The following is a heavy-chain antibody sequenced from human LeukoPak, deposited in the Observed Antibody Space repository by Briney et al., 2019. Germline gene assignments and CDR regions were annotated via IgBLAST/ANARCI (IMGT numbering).Heavy chain of an antibody. V-gene: IGHV4-34*01. J-gene: IGHJ4*02. CDR1: GGSFSGYY. CDR3: ARGRARIVGAGAYYFDY. Sequence: SETLSLTCAVYGGSFSGYYWSWIRQPPGKGLEWIGEINHIGTTNYNPSLKSRVTLSVDTSNNQFSLKLSSVTAADTAVYYCARGRARIVGAGAYYFDYWGQGTLVTVSS. D-gene: IGHD1-26*01. CDR2: INHIGTT.